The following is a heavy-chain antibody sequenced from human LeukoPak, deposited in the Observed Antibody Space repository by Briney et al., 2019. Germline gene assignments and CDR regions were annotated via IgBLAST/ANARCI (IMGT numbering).Heavy chain of an antibody. Sequence: KPSETLSLTCAVYGGSFSGYYWSWIRQPPGKGLEWIGKINHSGSTNYNPSLKSRVTISVDTSKNQFSLKLSSVTAADTAVYYCARGRPRGRGATANNWFDPWGQGTLVTVSS. CDR2: INHSGST. CDR1: GGSFSGYY. CDR3: ARGRPRGRGATANNWFDP. V-gene: IGHV4-34*01. J-gene: IGHJ5*02. D-gene: IGHD1-26*01.